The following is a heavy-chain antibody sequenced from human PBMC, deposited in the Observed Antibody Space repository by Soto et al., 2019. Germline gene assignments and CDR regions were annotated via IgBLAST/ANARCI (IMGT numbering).Heavy chain of an antibody. CDR1: SDSILSYY. CDR3: ASSNIAAAGFYYYGMDV. V-gene: IGHV4-59*01. D-gene: IGHD6-13*01. CDR2: IYYSGST. J-gene: IGHJ6*02. Sequence: SDTMSLTCTVASDSILSYYWSWIGNPPGKGLEWIGYIYYSGSTNYNPSLKSRVTISVDTSKNQFSLKLSSVTAADTAVYYCASSNIAAAGFYYYGMDVWGRGTTVT.